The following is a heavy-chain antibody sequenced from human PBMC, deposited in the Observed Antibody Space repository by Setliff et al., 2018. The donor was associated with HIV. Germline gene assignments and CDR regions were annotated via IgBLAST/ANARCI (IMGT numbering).Heavy chain of an antibody. CDR3: AREDSSWYGSLDY. CDR2: IRGSGSGDTT. J-gene: IGHJ4*02. CDR1: GFIFSSYA. V-gene: IGHV3-23*01. D-gene: IGHD6-13*01. Sequence: PGESLKISCAASGFIFSSYAMTWVRQAPGKGLEWVSTIRGSGSGDTTHYADFVKGRFTISRDNSKNTVYLQMSSLRAEDMAIYYCAREDSSWYGSLDYWGQGTPVTVSS.